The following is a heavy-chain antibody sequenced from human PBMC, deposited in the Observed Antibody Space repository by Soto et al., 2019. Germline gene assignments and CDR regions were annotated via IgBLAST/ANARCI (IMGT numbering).Heavy chain of an antibody. V-gene: IGHV4-39*01. CDR1: GGSASSTTYY. CDR3: ARHLKLIYGSGTQTRRTRLTYFQH. Sequence: SETLSLTCTVSGGSASSTTYYWGWIRQPPGKGLEWIGSIYYSGNTYYNPSLKSRVTISVDTSKNQFSLKLSSVSAADTAVYYCARHLKLIYGSGTQTRRTRLTYFQHWGQGTLVTVSS. CDR2: IYYSGNT. D-gene: IGHD3-10*01. J-gene: IGHJ1*01.